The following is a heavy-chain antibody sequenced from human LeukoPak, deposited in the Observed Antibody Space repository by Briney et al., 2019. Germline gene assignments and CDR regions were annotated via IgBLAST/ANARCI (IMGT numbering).Heavy chain of an antibody. J-gene: IGHJ4*02. CDR1: GFMFSSNW. V-gene: IGHV3-7*03. Sequence: GGSLRLSCAASGFMFSSNWMSWVRLAPGKGLEWVANIKEDGTETYYVDSVKGRFTISRDNAKNSLYLQMNSLRVEDTAVYYCVKDLNWNPLCLDYWGQGTLVTVSS. D-gene: IGHD1-20*01. CDR2: IKEDGTET. CDR3: VKDLNWNPLCLDY.